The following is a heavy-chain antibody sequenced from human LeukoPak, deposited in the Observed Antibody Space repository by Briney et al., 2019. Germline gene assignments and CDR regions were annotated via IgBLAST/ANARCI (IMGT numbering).Heavy chain of an antibody. J-gene: IGHJ2*01. V-gene: IGHV4-59*08. Sequence: SETLSLTCTVSGGSISSYYWSWIRQTPGRGLEWIGYIYYSGSTNYNPSLKSRVTISVDTSKNQFSLKLSSVTAADTAVYYCARLGIGQWYFDLWGRGTLVTVSS. D-gene: IGHD7-27*01. CDR1: GGSISSYY. CDR3: ARLGIGQWYFDL. CDR2: IYYSGST.